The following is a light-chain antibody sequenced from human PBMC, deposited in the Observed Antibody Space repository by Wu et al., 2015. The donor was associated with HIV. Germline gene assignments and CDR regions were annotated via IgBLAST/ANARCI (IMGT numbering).Light chain of an antibody. Sequence: EIVMTQSPATLSVSPGERATLSCRASQSVSSNLAWYQQKPGQAPRLLIYGASTRATGIPARFSGSGSGTEFTLTISSLEPEDFAIYYCQQHNNWPLTFGGGTKVESK. CDR3: QQHNNWPLT. CDR1: QSVSSN. J-gene: IGKJ4*01. V-gene: IGKV3-15*01. CDR2: GAS.